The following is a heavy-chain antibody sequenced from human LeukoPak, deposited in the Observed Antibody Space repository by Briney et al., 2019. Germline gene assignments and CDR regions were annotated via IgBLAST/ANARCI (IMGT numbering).Heavy chain of an antibody. CDR2: ISYDGSNK. D-gene: IGHD6-19*01. Sequence: GGSLRLSCAASGFTFSSYGMHWVRQAPGKGLEWVAVISYDGSNKYYADSVKGRFTISRDNSKNTLYLQMNSLRAEDTAVYYCAKGAYSSGWYVPDYWGQGTLVTVSS. J-gene: IGHJ4*02. CDR3: AKGAYSSGWYVPDY. V-gene: IGHV3-30*18. CDR1: GFTFSSYG.